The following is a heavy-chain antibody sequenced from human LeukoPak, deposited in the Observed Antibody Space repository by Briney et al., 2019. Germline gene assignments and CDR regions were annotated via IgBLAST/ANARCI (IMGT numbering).Heavy chain of an antibody. CDR3: ARGWAGLTAAAGTDYFDY. CDR1: GYTFTSYG. CDR2: ISAYNDDT. Sequence: ASVKVSCKASGYTFTSYGVTWVRQAPGQGLEWMGWISAYNDDTSYAQKLQGRVTMATDTSTSTAYMELRSLRSDDTAVYYCARGWAGLTAAAGTDYFDYWGQGTLVTVSS. D-gene: IGHD6-13*01. J-gene: IGHJ4*02. V-gene: IGHV1-18*01.